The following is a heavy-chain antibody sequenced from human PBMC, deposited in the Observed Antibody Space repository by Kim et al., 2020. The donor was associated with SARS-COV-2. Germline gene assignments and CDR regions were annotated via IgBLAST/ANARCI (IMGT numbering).Heavy chain of an antibody. CDR1: GFTFSSYA. D-gene: IGHD1-26*01. J-gene: IGHJ6*02. Sequence: GGSLRLSCSASGFTFSSYAMHWVRQAPGKGLEYVSAISSNGGSTYYADSVKGRFTISRDNSKNTLYLQMSSLRAEDTAVYYCVKDGIIVGATRPYYYYGMDVWGQGTTVTVSS. CDR2: ISSNGGST. V-gene: IGHV3-64D*06. CDR3: VKDGIIVGATRPYYYYGMDV.